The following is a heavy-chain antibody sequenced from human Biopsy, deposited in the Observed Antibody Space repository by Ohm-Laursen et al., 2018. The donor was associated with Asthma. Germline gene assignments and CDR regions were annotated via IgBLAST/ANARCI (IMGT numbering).Heavy chain of an antibody. CDR2: FNPSGGST. J-gene: IGHJ6*02. Sequence: SVKVSCKASGYSFTSDYIHWVRQAPGQGLEWMGIFNPSGGSTSYAQKFQGRVTMTRDTSTSTVYMELSSLRSEDTAVYYCARGYSGTDRIVYYYSGMEVWGQGTTVTVSS. V-gene: IGHV1-46*01. CDR1: GYSFTSDY. CDR3: ARGYSGTDRIVYYYSGMEV. D-gene: IGHD5-12*01.